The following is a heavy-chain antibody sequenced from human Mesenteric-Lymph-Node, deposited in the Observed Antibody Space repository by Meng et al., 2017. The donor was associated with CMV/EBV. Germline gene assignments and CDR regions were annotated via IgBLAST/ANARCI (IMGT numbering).Heavy chain of an antibody. V-gene: IGHV3-74*01. CDR3: ARDPTDYYDSSGIFDY. CDR1: GFTFSSYW. D-gene: IGHD3-22*01. J-gene: IGHJ4*02. CDR2: INSDGSST. Sequence: GESLKISCAASGFTFSSYWMSWVRQAPGKGLVWVSRINSDGSSTSYADSVKGRFTISRDNAKNTLYLQMNSLRAEDTAVYYCARDPTDYYDSSGIFDYWGQGTLVTVSS.